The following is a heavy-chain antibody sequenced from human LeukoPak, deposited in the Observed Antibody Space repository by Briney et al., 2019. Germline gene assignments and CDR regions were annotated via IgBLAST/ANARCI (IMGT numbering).Heavy chain of an antibody. Sequence: PSETLSLTCTVSGGSISSYYWSWIRQPPGKGMEWIGYIYYSGSTNYNPSLKSRVTISVDTSKNQFSLKLSSVTAADTAVYYCARDGISYSSSWSVNYYYYGMDVWGQGTTVTVSS. D-gene: IGHD6-13*01. CDR1: GGSISSYY. J-gene: IGHJ6*02. V-gene: IGHV4-59*01. CDR3: ARDGISYSSSWSVNYYYYGMDV. CDR2: IYYSGST.